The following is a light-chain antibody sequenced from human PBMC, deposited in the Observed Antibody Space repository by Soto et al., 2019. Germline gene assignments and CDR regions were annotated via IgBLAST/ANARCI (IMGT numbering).Light chain of an antibody. CDR1: QGISSY. J-gene: IGKJ2*01. CDR3: QHLNTYPRT. Sequence: DIQLTPSPSFLSASVGARVTITCRASQGISSYLAWYQQPPGKAPKLLIYGASTLQRGVSSRFSGSGSGTEFTLTISSLQPEDFATYYCQHLNTYPRTFGQGTKLEVK. CDR2: GAS. V-gene: IGKV1-9*01.